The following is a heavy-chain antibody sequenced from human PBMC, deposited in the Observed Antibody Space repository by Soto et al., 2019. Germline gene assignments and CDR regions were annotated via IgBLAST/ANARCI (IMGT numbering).Heavy chain of an antibody. CDR1: GYTFTSYG. J-gene: IGHJ6*02. D-gene: IGHD6-6*01. Sequence: GASVKVSCKASGYTFTSYGISWVRQAPGQGLEWMGWISAYNGNTNYAQKLQGRVTMTTDTSTSTAYMELRSLRSDDTAVYYCARDHYSSSSHYYYYYGMDVWGQGTTVTVSS. V-gene: IGHV1-18*01. CDR3: ARDHYSSSSHYYYYYGMDV. CDR2: ISAYNGNT.